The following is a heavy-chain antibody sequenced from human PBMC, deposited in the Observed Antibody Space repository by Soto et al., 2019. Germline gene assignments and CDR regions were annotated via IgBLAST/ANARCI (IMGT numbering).Heavy chain of an antibody. CDR2: IWYDGSSK. CDR3: ARGYGITGTKALDY. J-gene: IGHJ4*02. Sequence: GGSTRLSCAASGFTFSSYGMHWVRQPPGKGLEWVAVIWYDGSSKYYADSVKGRFTISRDNSKNTLYLQMNSLRAEDTAVYYCARGYGITGTKALDYWGQGTLVTVSS. D-gene: IGHD1-7*01. V-gene: IGHV3-33*01. CDR1: GFTFSSYG.